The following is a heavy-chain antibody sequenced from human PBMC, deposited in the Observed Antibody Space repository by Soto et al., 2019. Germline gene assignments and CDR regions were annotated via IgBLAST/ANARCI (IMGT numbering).Heavy chain of an antibody. D-gene: IGHD2-8*02. CDR1: GFPCGSYD. Sequence: GSLRLYCAASGFPCGSYDMTWVRQAPGKGLEWVSTILVDGRTFYVDSVKGRFTISRDNSKNTVYLQMNSLTAGDTALYYCAKATATGGGAFDFCGQGTMVTVSS. J-gene: IGHJ3*01. V-gene: IGHV3-23*01. CDR2: ILVDGRT. CDR3: AKATATGGGAFDF.